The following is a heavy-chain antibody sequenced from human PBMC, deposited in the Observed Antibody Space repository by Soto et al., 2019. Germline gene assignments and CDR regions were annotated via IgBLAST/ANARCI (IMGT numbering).Heavy chain of an antibody. CDR1: GGSISSGGYY. J-gene: IGHJ6*02. V-gene: IGHV4-31*03. CDR2: IYYSGST. Sequence: QVQLQESGPGLVKPSQTLSLTCTVSGGSISSGGYYWSWIRQHPGKGLEWIGYIYYSGSTYYSPSLESRVTISVDTSKNQCSRKLSSVTAADTAVYYCARGGRRSPGMDVWGQGTTVTVSS. CDR3: ARGGRRSPGMDV.